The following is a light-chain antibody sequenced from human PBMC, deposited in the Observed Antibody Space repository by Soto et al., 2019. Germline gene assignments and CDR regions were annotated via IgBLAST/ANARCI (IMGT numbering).Light chain of an antibody. CDR2: SAS. J-gene: IGKJ4*01. CDR1: QGISRS. V-gene: IGKV1D-16*01. CDR3: QQYYSYPLT. Sequence: DIQITQSPSSLSAAVGDTLTITWQASQGISRSLAWYQQKPGKAPKLLIYSASSLQSGVPSRFSGSGSRTDFTLTISCLQSEDFATYYCQQYYSYPLTFGGGTKVDI.